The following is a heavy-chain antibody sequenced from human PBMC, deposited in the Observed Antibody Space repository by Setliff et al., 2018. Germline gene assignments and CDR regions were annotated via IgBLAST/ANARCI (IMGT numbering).Heavy chain of an antibody. CDR2: IIPIFGTA. V-gene: IGHV1-69*06. CDR1: GYTFTGYY. Sequence: SVKVSCKASGYTFTGYYMHWVRQAPGQGLEWMGWIIPIFGTANYAQKFQGRVTITADKSTSTAYMELSSLRSEDTAVYYCARAGFDAISNGLDYWGQGTLVTVSS. CDR3: ARAGFDAISNGLDY. D-gene: IGHD3-3*01. J-gene: IGHJ4*02.